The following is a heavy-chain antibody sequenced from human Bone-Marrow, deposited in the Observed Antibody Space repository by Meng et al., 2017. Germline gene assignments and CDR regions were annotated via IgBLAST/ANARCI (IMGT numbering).Heavy chain of an antibody. CDR1: GVSISGRSYY. V-gene: IGHV4-39*07. CDR2: IYYSGST. J-gene: IGHJ4*02. D-gene: IGHD1-26*01. CDR3: ARVGYSGSRVTSYYFDY. Sequence: QLQRQESGPGLVKPSSTLSLIFSVSGVSISGRSYYWGWIRQPPGKGLEWIGTIYYSGSTYYNPSLKSLVTISVDTSKNQFSLKLSSVTAADTAVYYCARVGYSGSRVTSYYFDYWGQGTLVTVSS.